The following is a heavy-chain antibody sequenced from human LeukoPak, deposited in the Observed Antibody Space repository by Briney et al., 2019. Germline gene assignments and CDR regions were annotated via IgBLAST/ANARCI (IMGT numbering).Heavy chain of an antibody. J-gene: IGHJ4*02. D-gene: IGHD6-13*01. CDR2: IYYSGST. CDR3: ARERIAAGYFDY. CDR1: GGSISSYY. Sequence: SETLSLTCTVSGGSISSYYWSWIRQPPGKGLEWIGYIYYSGSTKYNPSLKSRVTISVDTSKNQFSLKLSSVTAADTAVYYCARERIAAGYFDYWGQGTLVTVSS. V-gene: IGHV4-59*01.